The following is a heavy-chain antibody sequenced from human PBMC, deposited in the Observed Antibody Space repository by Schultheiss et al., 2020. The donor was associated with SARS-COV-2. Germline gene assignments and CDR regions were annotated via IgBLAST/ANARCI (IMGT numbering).Heavy chain of an antibody. Sequence: ASVKVSCKASGYTFTSYGISWVRQAPGQGLEWMGIITPSGGDTTYAQKFQGRVTMTRDTSRSTVYVELSSLRSEDTAVYYCARIGRYSGSYGYWGQGTLVTVSS. CDR2: ITPSGGDT. J-gene: IGHJ1*01. V-gene: IGHV1-46*01. D-gene: IGHD1-26*01. CDR3: ARIGRYSGSYGY. CDR1: GYTFTSYG.